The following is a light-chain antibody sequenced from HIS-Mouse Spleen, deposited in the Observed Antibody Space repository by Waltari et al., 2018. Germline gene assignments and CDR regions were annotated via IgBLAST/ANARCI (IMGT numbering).Light chain of an antibody. J-gene: IGLJ3*02. CDR1: SPNIGSNT. CDR3: AAWDDSLNGWV. V-gene: IGLV1-44*01. Sequence: QSVLTQPPSASGTPGQRVTIPCSGISPNIGSNTVNWYQQLPGTAPKLLIYSNNQRPSGVPDRFSGSKSGTSASLAISGLQSEDEADYYCAAWDDSLNGWVFGGGTKLTVL. CDR2: SNN.